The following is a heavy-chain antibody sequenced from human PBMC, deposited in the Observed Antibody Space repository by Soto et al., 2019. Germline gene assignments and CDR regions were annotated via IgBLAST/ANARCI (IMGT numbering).Heavy chain of an antibody. D-gene: IGHD3-22*01. J-gene: IGHJ6*02. CDR2: ISGSGGST. V-gene: IGHV3-23*01. Sequence: EVQLLESGGGLVQPGGSLRLSCAASGFTFSSYAMSWVRQAPGKGLEWVSAISGSGGSTYYADSVKGRFTISRDNSKNPLYLQMNSLRAEDTAVYYCAKDPRYYDSSRYSPNYYYGMDVWGQGTTVTVSS. CDR3: AKDPRYYDSSRYSPNYYYGMDV. CDR1: GFTFSSYA.